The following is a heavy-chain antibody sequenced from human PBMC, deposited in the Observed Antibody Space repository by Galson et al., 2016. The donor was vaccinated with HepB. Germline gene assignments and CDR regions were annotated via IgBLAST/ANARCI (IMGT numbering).Heavy chain of an antibody. J-gene: IGHJ4*02. CDR1: GGSMSGYH. CDR3: ARPMDYGFEN. Sequence: TLSLTCTVSGGSMSGYHWSWIRQPPGKGLEWIANIHYSGSIDYKSSLKSRVTISLDKFKNQFSLKLNSVTAADTAFYYCARPMDYGFENWGQGTLVTVYS. CDR2: IHYSGSI. D-gene: IGHD4-17*01. V-gene: IGHV4-59*08.